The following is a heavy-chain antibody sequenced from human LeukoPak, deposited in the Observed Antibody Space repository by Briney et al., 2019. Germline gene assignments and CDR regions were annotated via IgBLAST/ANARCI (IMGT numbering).Heavy chain of an antibody. CDR1: GYTLTELS. D-gene: IGHD5-18*01. Sequence: ASVKVSCKVSGYTLTELSMHWVRQAPGQGLEWMGIINPSGGNTSYAQKFQGRVTMTRDTSTSTVYMELSSLRSEDTAVYYCASEWIQLWLEGMDVWGQGTTVTVSS. CDR2: INPSGGNT. J-gene: IGHJ6*02. V-gene: IGHV1-46*01. CDR3: ASEWIQLWLEGMDV.